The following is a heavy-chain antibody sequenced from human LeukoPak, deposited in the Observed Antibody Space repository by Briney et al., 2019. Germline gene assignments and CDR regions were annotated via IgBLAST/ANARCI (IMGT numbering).Heavy chain of an antibody. CDR2: IYNIGST. J-gene: IGHJ5*02. CDR3: ARAPLDCTGGTCYSPGWFDP. CDR1: GYSISSGYY. V-gene: IGHV4-38-2*02. D-gene: IGHD2-15*01. Sequence: SETLSLTCTVSGYSISSGYYWGWIRQPPGKGLEWIGYIYNIGSTYYNPSLKSRITMSVDTSKNQFSLKLSSVTAADTAVYYCARAPLDCTGGTCYSPGWFDPWGQGTLVTVSS.